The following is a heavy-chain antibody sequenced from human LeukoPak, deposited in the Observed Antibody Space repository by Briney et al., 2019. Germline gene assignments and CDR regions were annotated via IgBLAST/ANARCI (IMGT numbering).Heavy chain of an antibody. CDR3: AKGRIQSYMAPEY. CDR2: ISDTGGST. J-gene: IGHJ4*02. D-gene: IGHD5-18*01. CDR1: GFTFSSYG. Sequence: GRSLRLSCAASGFTFSSYGMHWVRQAPGKGLEWVSAISDTGGSTFYADSVKGRFTISRDNSKNTLYLQMNSLRAEDTAVYYCAKGRIQSYMAPEYWGQGTLVTVSS. V-gene: IGHV3-23*01.